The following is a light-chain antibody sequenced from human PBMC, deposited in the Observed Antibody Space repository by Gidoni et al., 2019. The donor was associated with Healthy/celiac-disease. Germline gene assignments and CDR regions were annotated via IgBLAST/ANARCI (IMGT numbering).Light chain of an antibody. V-gene: IGKV1-5*03. Sequence: DIQMTQSPSTLSASVGDRGTITCRASQSISSWLAWYQQKPGKAPKLLIYKASSLESGGPSRFSGSGSGTEFTLTISSLQPDDFATYYCQQYNSYSQTFGQGTKVEIK. J-gene: IGKJ1*01. CDR2: KAS. CDR3: QQYNSYSQT. CDR1: QSISSW.